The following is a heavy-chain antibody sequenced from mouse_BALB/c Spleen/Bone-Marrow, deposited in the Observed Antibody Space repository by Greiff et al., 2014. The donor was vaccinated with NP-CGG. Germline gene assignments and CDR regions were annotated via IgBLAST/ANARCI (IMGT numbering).Heavy chain of an antibody. CDR3: TRSGNYLFAY. Sequence: QVHVKQSGAELAKPGASVRLSCKASGYTSTNYYMYWVKQRPGQGLEWIGEINPSNGGTNFNEKFKSKATLTVDKSSNTTYMQLSSLTPEDSAVYYCTRSGNYLFAYWGQGTLVTVSA. J-gene: IGHJ3*01. CDR2: INPSNGGT. D-gene: IGHD2-1*01. CDR1: GYTSTNYY. V-gene: IGHV1S81*02.